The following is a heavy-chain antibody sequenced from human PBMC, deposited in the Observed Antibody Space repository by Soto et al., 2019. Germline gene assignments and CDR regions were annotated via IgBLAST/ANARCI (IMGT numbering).Heavy chain of an antibody. D-gene: IGHD1-26*01. CDR2: ISPSGVST. Sequence: EVQLLESGGGLVQPGGSLRLSCAASGFTFSTYGMSWVRQAPGKGLEWVSSISPSGVSTYYPDSVKGRFTISRDNSKHTVYLQMNSLRAEATAVQYCAKGGSSLIDYWGQRTLVTVSS. CDR3: AKGGSSLIDY. V-gene: IGHV3-23*01. J-gene: IGHJ4*02. CDR1: GFTFSTYG.